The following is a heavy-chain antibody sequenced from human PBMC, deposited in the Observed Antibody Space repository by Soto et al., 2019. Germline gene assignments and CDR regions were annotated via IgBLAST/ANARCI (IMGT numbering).Heavy chain of an antibody. Sequence: QVQLVQSGAEVRKPGSSLRVSCKSSGATFSTTGISWVRQAPGQGLEWMGGIIPLFGTPNYARNFQGRVSITDDEARKTVYLELNSLGPDDAGVYYCARASPVICGGDPCYRLDSSFDSWGQGSLVLVSS. CDR2: IIPLFGTP. CDR1: GATFSTTG. J-gene: IGHJ5*01. V-gene: IGHV1-69*01. CDR3: ARASPVICGGDPCYRLDSSFDS. D-gene: IGHD2-21*02.